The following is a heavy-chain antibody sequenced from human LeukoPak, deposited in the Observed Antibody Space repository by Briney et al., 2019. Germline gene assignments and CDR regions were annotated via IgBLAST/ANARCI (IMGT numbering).Heavy chain of an antibody. J-gene: IGHJ3*02. CDR3: ARDFWASAAGQVFAFDI. D-gene: IGHD6-13*01. CDR2: IYSGGST. V-gene: IGHV3-66*01. CDR1: GFTVSSNY. Sequence: QPGGSLRLSCAASGFTVSSNYMSWVRQAPGKGLEWVSVIYSGGSTYYADSVKGRFTISRDNSKNTLYLQMNSLRAEDTAVYYCARDFWASAAGQVFAFDIWGQGTMVTVSS.